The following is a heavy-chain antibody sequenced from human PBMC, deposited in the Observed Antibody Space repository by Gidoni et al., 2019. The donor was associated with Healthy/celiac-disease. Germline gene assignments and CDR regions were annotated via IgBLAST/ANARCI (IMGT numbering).Heavy chain of an antibody. D-gene: IGHD3-10*01. CDR1: GGSFSGYY. V-gene: IGHV4-34*01. J-gene: IGHJ6*02. Sequence: QVQLQQWGAGLLKPSETLSLTCAVYGGSFSGYYWSWLRQPPGKGLEWIGEINHSGSTNYNPSLKSRVTISVDTSKNQFSLKLSSVTAADTAVYYCARGDYYGSGSYPLYYYYYGMDVWGQGTTATVSS. CDR3: ARGDYYGSGSYPLYYYYYGMDV. CDR2: INHSGST.